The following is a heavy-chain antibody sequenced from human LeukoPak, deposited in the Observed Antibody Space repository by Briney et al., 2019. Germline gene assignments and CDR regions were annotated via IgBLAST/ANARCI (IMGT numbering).Heavy chain of an antibody. D-gene: IGHD6-19*01. J-gene: IGHJ3*02. CDR1: GGTFSSYA. Sequence: SVKVSCKASGGTFSSYAISWVRQAPGQGLEWMGGIIPIFGTANYARKFQGRVTITADESTSTAYMELSSLRSEDAAVYYCASPRIAVAGTGRGAFDIWGQGTMVTVSS. CDR2: IIPIFGTA. CDR3: ASPRIAVAGTGRGAFDI. V-gene: IGHV1-69*13.